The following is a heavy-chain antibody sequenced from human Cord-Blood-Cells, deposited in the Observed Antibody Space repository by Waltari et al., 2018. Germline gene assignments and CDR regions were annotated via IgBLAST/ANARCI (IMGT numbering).Heavy chain of an antibody. CDR1: GDSVSSNSAA. D-gene: IGHD2-2*02. J-gene: IGHJ3*02. CDR2: TYYRSKWYN. CDR3: ARDRRNCSSTSCYTGAFDI. Sequence: QVQLQQSGPGLVKPSQTLSLTCAISGDSVSSNSAAWHWIRQSPSRGLEWLGRTYYRSKWYNDYAVSVKSRITINPDTSKNQFSLQLNSVTPEDTAVYYCARDRRNCSSTSCYTGAFDIWGQGTMVTVSS. V-gene: IGHV6-1*01.